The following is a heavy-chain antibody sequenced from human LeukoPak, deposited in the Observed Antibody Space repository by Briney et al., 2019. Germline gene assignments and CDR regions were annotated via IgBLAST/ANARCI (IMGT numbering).Heavy chain of an antibody. CDR2: ISSRSTTI. Sequence: GGSLRLSCAASGFTFSSYGMNWVRQAPGKGPEWVSYISSRSTTIFHADSVKGRFTISRDNAKNSLYLQMSSLRDEDAAMYYCARSYCSGDNCRRSRLEHWGQGTLVTVSS. D-gene: IGHD2-15*01. V-gene: IGHV3-48*02. J-gene: IGHJ1*01. CDR1: GFTFSSYG. CDR3: ARSYCSGDNCRRSRLEH.